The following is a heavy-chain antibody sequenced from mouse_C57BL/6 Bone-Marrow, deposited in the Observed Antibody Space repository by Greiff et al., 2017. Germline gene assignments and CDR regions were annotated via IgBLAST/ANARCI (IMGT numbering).Heavy chain of an antibody. CDR2: IYPGDGDT. CDR1: GYAFSSYW. CDR3: ARCPYGPYAMDY. D-gene: IGHD1-1*02. Sequence: QVQLQQSGAELVKPGASVKISCKASGYAFSSYWMNWVKQRPGKGLEWIGQIYPGDGDTNYNGKFKGKATLTADKSSSTAYMPLSSLTSEDSAVYFCARCPYGPYAMDYWGQGTSVTVSS. J-gene: IGHJ4*01. V-gene: IGHV1-80*01.